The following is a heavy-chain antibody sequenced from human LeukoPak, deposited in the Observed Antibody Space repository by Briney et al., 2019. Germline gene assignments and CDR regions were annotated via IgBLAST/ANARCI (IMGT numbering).Heavy chain of an antibody. Sequence: PSETLSLTCTVCGGSISSSYWSWIRQPPGKGLELIGFIYYSGSTNYNPSLKSRVTISVDTSKNQFSLRLTSVTAADTAVYYCARATNWGSYAFDIWDQGTMVTVSS. D-gene: IGHD7-27*01. CDR1: GGSISSSY. J-gene: IGHJ3*02. V-gene: IGHV4-59*13. CDR3: ARATNWGSYAFDI. CDR2: IYYSGST.